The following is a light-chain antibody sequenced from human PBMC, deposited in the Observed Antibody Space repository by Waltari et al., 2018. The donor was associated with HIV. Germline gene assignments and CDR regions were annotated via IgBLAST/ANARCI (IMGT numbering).Light chain of an antibody. CDR3: SSYAGARGGV. J-gene: IGLJ2*01. V-gene: IGLV2-23*02. CDR2: DVN. Sequence: QSALTKPASVSESPGQSITISCSGTSRDIGRYNLVSWYQQHPGKAPKLIIYDVNKPPSGVSNRFSGSKSGNTASLTISGLQAEDEADYYCSSYAGARGGVFGGGTKLTVL. CDR1: SRDIGRYNL.